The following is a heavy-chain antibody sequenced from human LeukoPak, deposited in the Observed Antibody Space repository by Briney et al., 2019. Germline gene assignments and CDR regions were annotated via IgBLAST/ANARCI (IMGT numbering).Heavy chain of an antibody. Sequence: SQTLSLTCVISGDSVSSNTGGWNWIRQSPSRGLEWLGRTYYRSKWYNDYAVSVQSRITINPDTSKNQFSLQLNSVTPEDTAVYYCARGHYYYMDVWGKGTTVTVSS. CDR2: TYYRSKWYN. CDR1: GDSVSSNTGG. CDR3: ARGHYYYMDV. J-gene: IGHJ6*03. V-gene: IGHV6-1*01.